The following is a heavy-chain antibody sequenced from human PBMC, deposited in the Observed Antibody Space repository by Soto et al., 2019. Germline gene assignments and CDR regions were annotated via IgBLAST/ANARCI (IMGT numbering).Heavy chain of an antibody. J-gene: IGHJ6*03. D-gene: IGHD6-13*01. V-gene: IGHV1-8*01. CDR1: GYTFTSYD. CDR2: MNPNSGNT. CDR3: ARGRVAAAGTGYYYYYMDV. Sequence: ASVKVSCKVSGYTFTSYDINWVRQATGQGLEWMGWMNPNSGNTGYAQKFQGRVTMTRNTSISTAYMELSSLRSEDTAVYYCARGRVAAAGTGYYYYYMDVWGKGTTVTVSS.